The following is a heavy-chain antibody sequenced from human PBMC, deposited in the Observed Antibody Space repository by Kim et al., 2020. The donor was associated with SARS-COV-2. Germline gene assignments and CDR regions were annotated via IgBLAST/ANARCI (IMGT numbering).Heavy chain of an antibody. CDR3: ARTPYGSSGWSFDY. CDR2: IYYSGST. V-gene: IGHV4-59*01. CDR1: GGSISSYY. Sequence: SETLSLTCTVSGGSISSYYWSWIRQPPGKGLEWIGYIYYSGSTNYNPSLKSRVTISVDTSKNQFSLKLSSVTAADTAVYYCARTPYGSSGWSFDYWGQGTLVTNAS. J-gene: IGHJ4*02. D-gene: IGHD3-22*01.